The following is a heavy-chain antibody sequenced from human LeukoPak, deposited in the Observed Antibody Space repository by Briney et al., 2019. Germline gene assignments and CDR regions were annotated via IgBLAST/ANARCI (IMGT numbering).Heavy chain of an antibody. CDR2: IYTSGST. Sequence: SETLSLTCTVSGGSISSSSYYWGWIRQPPGKGLEWIGRIYTSGSTNYNPSLKSRVTMSVDTSKNQFSLKLSSVTAADTAVYYCARDYYRFDLWGRGTLVTVSS. D-gene: IGHD1-26*01. V-gene: IGHV4-39*07. CDR3: ARDYYRFDL. J-gene: IGHJ2*01. CDR1: GGSISSSSYY.